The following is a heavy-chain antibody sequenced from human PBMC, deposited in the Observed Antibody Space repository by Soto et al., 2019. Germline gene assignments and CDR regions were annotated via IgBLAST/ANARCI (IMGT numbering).Heavy chain of an antibody. CDR3: ARDRHRVRGMDF. Sequence: QVQLVQSGAEVKKPGASVKVSCKASGYTFTSYGISWVRQAPGQGLEWMGWISAYNGNTNYAQKLQGRVTMTTDTATSPAYMERRRLRSEDTAVYPCARDRHRVRGMDFWGKGTPFTASS. V-gene: IGHV1-18*04. CDR1: GYTFTSYG. D-gene: IGHD3-3*01. J-gene: IGHJ6*04. CDR2: ISAYNGNT.